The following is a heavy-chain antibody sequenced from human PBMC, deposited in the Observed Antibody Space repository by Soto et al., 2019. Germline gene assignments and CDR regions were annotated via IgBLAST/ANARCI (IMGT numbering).Heavy chain of an antibody. V-gene: IGHV2-5*01. CDR3: ARANFPYSSSWELPFDP. J-gene: IGHJ5*02. CDR2: IYWNDDK. Sequence: SGPTLVKPTQTLTLTCTFSGFSLSTSGVGVGWIRQPPGKALEWLALIYWNDDKRYSPSLKSRLTITKDTSKNQVVLTMTNMDPVDTATYYCARANFPYSSSWELPFDPWGQGTLVTVSS. CDR1: GFSLSTSGVG. D-gene: IGHD6-13*01.